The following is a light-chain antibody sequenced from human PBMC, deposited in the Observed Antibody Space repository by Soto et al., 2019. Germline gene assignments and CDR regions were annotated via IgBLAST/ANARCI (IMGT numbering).Light chain of an antibody. J-gene: IGKJ5*01. Sequence: DIQMTQSPSTLSASVGGRVTIPCRASQSISSWLAWYQQKPGIAPKLLIYAAASLQSGVPSRFSGSGSGTDFTLTISSLQPEDFATYYCQQSYSTPRTFGQGTRLEIK. CDR1: QSISSW. CDR3: QQSYSTPRT. V-gene: IGKV1-39*01. CDR2: AAA.